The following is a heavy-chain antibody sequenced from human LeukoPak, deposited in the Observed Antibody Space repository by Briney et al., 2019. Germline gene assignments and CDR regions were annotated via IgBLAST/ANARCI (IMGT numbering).Heavy chain of an antibody. CDR1: GFTFSNYW. CDR3: AKDYCSSTSCYYGYYFDY. D-gene: IGHD2-2*01. CDR2: ISGSGGST. J-gene: IGHJ4*02. V-gene: IGHV3-23*01. Sequence: GGSLRLSCAASGFTFSNYWMSWVRQAPGKGLEWVSAISGSGGSTYYADSVKGRFTISRDNSKNTLYLQMNSLRAEDTAVYYCAKDYCSSTSCYYGYYFDYWGQGTLVTVSS.